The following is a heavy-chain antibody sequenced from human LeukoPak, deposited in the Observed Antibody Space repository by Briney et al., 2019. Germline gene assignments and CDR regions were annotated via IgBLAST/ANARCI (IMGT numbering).Heavy chain of an antibody. D-gene: IGHD3-3*01. J-gene: IGHJ5*02. V-gene: IGHV3-7*01. CDR2: IKQDGSEK. CDR3: ARDYGVVGRFDP. CDR1: GFTLSSYW. Sequence: GGSLRLSCAASGFTLSSYWMSWVRQAPGKGLEWVANIKQDGSEKYYVDSVKGRFTIFRDNAKNSLYLQMDSLRAEDTAVYYCARDYGVVGRFDPWGQGTLVTVSS.